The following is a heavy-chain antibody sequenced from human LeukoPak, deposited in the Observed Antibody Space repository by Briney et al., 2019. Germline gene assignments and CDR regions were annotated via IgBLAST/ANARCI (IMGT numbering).Heavy chain of an antibody. V-gene: IGHV4-34*01. J-gene: IGHJ4*02. CDR3: ARGQRNWSSYFDY. Sequence: SETLSLTCAVYGGSFSGYYWSWIRHPPGKGLEWIGEINHSGSTNYNPSLKSRVTISVDTSKNQFSLKLSSVTAADTAVYYCARGQRNWSSYFDYWGQGTLVTVSS. D-gene: IGHD1-1*01. CDR2: INHSGST. CDR1: GGSFSGYY.